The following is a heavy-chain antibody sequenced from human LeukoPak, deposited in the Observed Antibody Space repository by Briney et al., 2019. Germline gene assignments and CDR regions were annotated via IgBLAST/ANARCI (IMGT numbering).Heavy chain of an antibody. Sequence: SETLSLTCTVSGGSISSYYWSWIRQPPGKGLEWIGDIYYSGSTNYNPSLKSRVTISVDTSKNQFSLKLSSVTAADTAVYYRAGVMVYGDNYYYYGMDVWGQGTTVTVSS. CDR3: AGVMVYGDNYYYYGMDV. CDR2: IYYSGST. J-gene: IGHJ6*02. CDR1: GGSISSYY. D-gene: IGHD2-8*01. V-gene: IGHV4-59*08.